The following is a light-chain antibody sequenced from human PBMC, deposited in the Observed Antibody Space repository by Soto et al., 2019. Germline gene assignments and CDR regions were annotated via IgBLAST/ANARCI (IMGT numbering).Light chain of an antibody. CDR3: CTDAGSYKV. CDR2: HVS. J-gene: IGLJ1*01. V-gene: IGLV2-11*01. Sequence: QSVLTQPRSVSGSPGQSVTISCTGTSSDVGAYDYVSWYQQHPGKDPKLLIYHVSKRPSGVPDRFSGSKSGNTASLTISGLQAEDEADYYCCTDAGSYKVFGIGTKVTVL. CDR1: SSDVGAYDY.